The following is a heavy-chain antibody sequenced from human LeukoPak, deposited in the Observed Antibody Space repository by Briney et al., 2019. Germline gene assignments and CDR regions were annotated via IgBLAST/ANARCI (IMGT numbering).Heavy chain of an antibody. J-gene: IGHJ5*02. Sequence: ASVNVSCKASGYTFISYYIHWVRQAPGKGLEWMGIINPSGGSTSYGQKFQGRVTMTRDTSTSTVYMEVSSLRSEDTAVYYCARGLPDSGSSSLNWLDPWGQGTLVTVSS. CDR3: ARGLPDSGSSSLNWLDP. D-gene: IGHD3-10*01. CDR1: GYTFISYY. CDR2: INPSGGST. V-gene: IGHV1-46*01.